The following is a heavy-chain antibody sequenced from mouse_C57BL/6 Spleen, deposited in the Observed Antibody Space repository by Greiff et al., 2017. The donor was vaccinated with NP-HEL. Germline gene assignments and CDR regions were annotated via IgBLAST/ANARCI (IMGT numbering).Heavy chain of an antibody. Sequence: VQLQQSGAELVRPGASVTLSCKASGYTFTDYEMHWVKQTPVHGLEWIGAIDPETGGTAYNQKFKGKAILTADKSSSTAYMELRSLTSEDSAVYYCTRDTTVVATRWYFDVWGTGTTVTVSS. D-gene: IGHD1-1*01. J-gene: IGHJ1*03. CDR1: GYTFTDYE. CDR2: IDPETGGT. CDR3: TRDTTVVATRWYFDV. V-gene: IGHV1-15*01.